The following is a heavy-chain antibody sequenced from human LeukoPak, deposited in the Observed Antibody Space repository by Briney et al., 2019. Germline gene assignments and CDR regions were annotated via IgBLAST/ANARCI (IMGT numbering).Heavy chain of an antibody. CDR2: INHSGST. D-gene: IGHD1-26*01. CDR1: GGSFSGYF. CDR3: TRAAGGSLD. J-gene: IGHJ4*02. V-gene: IGHV4-34*01. Sequence: SETLSLTCAVYGGSFSGYFWSWIRQPPGKGLEWIGEINHSGSTNYNPSLTSRVTISIDTSKSQFSLKLNSVTAADTAVYYCTRAAGGSLDWGQGTLVTVSS.